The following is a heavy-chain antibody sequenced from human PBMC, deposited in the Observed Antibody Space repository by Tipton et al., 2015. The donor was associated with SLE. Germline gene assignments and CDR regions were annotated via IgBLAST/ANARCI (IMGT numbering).Heavy chain of an antibody. Sequence: KFRGRVTMTTDTSTSTAYMEVRSLRSEDTAVYYCASGGYYNFDYWGQGTLVTVSS. J-gene: IGHJ4*02. CDR3: ASGGYYNFDY. V-gene: IGHV1-18*01. D-gene: IGHD3-22*01.